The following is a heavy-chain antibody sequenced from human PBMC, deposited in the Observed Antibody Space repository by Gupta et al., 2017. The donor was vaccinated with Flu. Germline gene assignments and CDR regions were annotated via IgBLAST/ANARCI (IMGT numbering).Heavy chain of an antibody. J-gene: IGHJ5*02. Sequence: APGQGLEWMGWINPNSGGTNYAQKVQGRVTMTRDTSISTAYMELSRLRSDDTAVYYCARDRAEQLVYNWFDPWGQGTLVTVSS. CDR3: ARDRAEQLVYNWFDP. V-gene: IGHV1-2*02. CDR2: INPNSGGT. D-gene: IGHD6-6*01.